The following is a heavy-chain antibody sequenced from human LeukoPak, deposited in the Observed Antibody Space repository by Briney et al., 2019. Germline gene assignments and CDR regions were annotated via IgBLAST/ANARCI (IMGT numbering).Heavy chain of an antibody. D-gene: IGHD3-9*01. V-gene: IGHV3-21*05. CDR3: ARTAFDWSQVGGNWFDP. CDR1: GFTFSSYS. J-gene: IGHJ5*02. CDR2: ISSSGSNI. Sequence: GGSPRLSCAASGFTFSSYSLNWVRQAPGKGLEWISYISSSGSNIDYADSVKGRFTISRDNGKNSLFLQMNSLRVEDTAVYYCARTAFDWSQVGGNWFDPWGQGTLVTVFS.